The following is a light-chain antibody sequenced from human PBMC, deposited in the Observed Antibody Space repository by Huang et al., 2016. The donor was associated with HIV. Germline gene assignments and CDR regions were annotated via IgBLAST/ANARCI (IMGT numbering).Light chain of an antibody. CDR2: AAS. V-gene: IGKV1-9*01. CDR3: QQLNSYPPFFT. Sequence: IQLTQSPSSLSASVGDRVTITCRASQGISSYLAWYQQKPGKDPKVLIYAASPLQSRVPSRCSGSGSRTDVTLTISSLQPEDFASYYCQQLNSYPPFFTCGPGTKVDIK. CDR1: QGISSY. J-gene: IGKJ3*01.